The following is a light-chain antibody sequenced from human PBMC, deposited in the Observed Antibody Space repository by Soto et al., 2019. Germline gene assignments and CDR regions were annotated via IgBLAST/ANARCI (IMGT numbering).Light chain of an antibody. J-gene: IGLJ1*01. CDR1: SSDVGGYNY. Sequence: QSALTQPASVSGSPGQSITISCTGTSSDVGGYNYVSWYQQHPGKAPKLMIYEVTNRPSGVSNRFSGSKSGNTASLTISGXXXXXXXXYYCSSYTSSSTLYVFGTGTKLTV. V-gene: IGLV2-14*01. CDR2: EVT. CDR3: SSYTSSSTLYV.